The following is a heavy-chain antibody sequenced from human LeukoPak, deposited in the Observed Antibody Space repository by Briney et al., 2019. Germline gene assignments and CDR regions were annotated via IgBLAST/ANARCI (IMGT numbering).Heavy chain of an antibody. CDR3: ARVISSGWYAYDY. CDR1: GFTFSSYA. V-gene: IGHV3-30-3*01. J-gene: IGHJ4*02. D-gene: IGHD6-19*01. CDR2: ISYDESNK. Sequence: GGSLRLSCAASGFTFSSYAIHWVRQAPGKGLEWVAVISYDESNKYYADSVKGRFTISRDNSKNTLYLQMNSLRAEDTAMYYCARVISSGWYAYDYWGQGTLVTVSS.